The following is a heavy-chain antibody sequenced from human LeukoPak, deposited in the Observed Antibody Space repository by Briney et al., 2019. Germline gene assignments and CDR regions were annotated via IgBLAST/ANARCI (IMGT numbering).Heavy chain of an antibody. D-gene: IGHD5-18*01. CDR3: ARDLAYSRLDY. CDR2: INPDGNKK. Sequence: TGGSLRLSCAVSGLTFSSSWIDWVRQAPGKGLEWVASINPDGNKKYSADSVKGRFTISRDNAENSLYLQMNSLRVEDTAFYYCARDLAYSRLDYWGQGMLVTVSS. J-gene: IGHJ4*02. CDR1: GLTFSSSW. V-gene: IGHV3-7*01.